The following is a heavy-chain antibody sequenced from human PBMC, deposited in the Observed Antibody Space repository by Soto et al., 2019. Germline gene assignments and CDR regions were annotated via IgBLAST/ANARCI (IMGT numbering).Heavy chain of an antibody. Sequence: EASVKVSCKASGYTFTSYGISWVRQAPGQGLEWMGWISAYNGNTNYAQKLQGRVTMTTDTSTSTAYMELRSLRSDDTAVYYCARVHSGYDSPFYYYMDVWGKGTTVTVSS. CDR3: ARVHSGYDSPFYYYMDV. CDR2: ISAYNGNT. J-gene: IGHJ6*03. CDR1: GYTFTSYG. V-gene: IGHV1-18*01. D-gene: IGHD5-12*01.